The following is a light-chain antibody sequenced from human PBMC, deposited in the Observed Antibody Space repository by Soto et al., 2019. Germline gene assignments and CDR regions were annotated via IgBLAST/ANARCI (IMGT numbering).Light chain of an antibody. CDR3: NSYTSSNTLV. J-gene: IGLJ1*01. CDR2: EVT. Sequence: QSALTQPASVSGSPGQSITISCTGTSHDVGRYDYVSWYQQHPGKAPKIMIYEVTYRPSGVSNRFSASKSGNMASLTISGLQPEDEADYYCNSYTSSNTLVFGTGTKLTVL. CDR1: SHDVGRYDY. V-gene: IGLV2-14*01.